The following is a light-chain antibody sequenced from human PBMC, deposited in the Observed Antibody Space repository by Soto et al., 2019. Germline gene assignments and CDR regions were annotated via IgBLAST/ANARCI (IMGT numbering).Light chain of an antibody. CDR2: AAS. V-gene: IGKV1-39*01. CDR1: QTIASY. Sequence: DIQMTQSPSFLSASVGDRVTIACRTSQTIASYLNWYQQKPGKAPKLLISAASSLQSGVPSRFSGSGSGTDFTLTINGLQPEDFATYYCQQSFTTPQTFGQGTKVDIK. J-gene: IGKJ1*01. CDR3: QQSFTTPQT.